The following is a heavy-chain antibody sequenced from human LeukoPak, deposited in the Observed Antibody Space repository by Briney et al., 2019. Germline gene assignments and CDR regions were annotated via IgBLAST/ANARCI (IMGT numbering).Heavy chain of an antibody. J-gene: IGHJ4*02. CDR1: GFTFSSYA. CDR3: AKELYYYDSSGYG. CDR2: ITGSGGGT. Sequence: PGGSLRLSCSASGFTFSSYAISWVRQAPGKGLEWVSLITGSGGGTYYADSVKGRFTISRDNSKNTVYLQMNSLRAEDTAVYYCAKELYYYDSSGYGWGQGTLVTVSS. D-gene: IGHD3-22*01. V-gene: IGHV3-23*01.